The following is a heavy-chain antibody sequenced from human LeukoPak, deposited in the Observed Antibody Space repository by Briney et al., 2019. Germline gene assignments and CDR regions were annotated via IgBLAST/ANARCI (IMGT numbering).Heavy chain of an antibody. V-gene: IGHV3-30-3*01. CDR2: ISYDGSNK. D-gene: IGHD3-22*01. Sequence: GSLRLSCAASGFTFSSYAMHWVRQAPGKGLEWVAIISYDGSNKYYADSVKGRFTISRDNSKNTLYLQMNSLRAEDTAVYYCARDAAYYYDSSGYFRIHYFDYWGQGTLVTVSS. J-gene: IGHJ4*02. CDR3: ARDAAYYYDSSGYFRIHYFDY. CDR1: GFTFSSYA.